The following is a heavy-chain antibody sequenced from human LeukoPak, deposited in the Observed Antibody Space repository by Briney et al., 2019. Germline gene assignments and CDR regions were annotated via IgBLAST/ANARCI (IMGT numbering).Heavy chain of an antibody. V-gene: IGHV1-24*01. CDR2: FDPEDGET. Sequence: ASVKLSCKVSGYTLTELSMNWERQAPGKGLEWMGGFDPEDGETIYAQKFQGRVTMTEDTSTDTTYMELSSLRSEDTAVYYCATGRYYYYDSSRNAFDIWGQGTMVTVSS. CDR3: ATGRYYYYDSSRNAFDI. J-gene: IGHJ3*02. D-gene: IGHD3-22*01. CDR1: GYTLTELS.